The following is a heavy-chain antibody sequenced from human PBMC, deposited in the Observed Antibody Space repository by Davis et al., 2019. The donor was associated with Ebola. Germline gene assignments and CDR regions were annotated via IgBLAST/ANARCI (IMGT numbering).Heavy chain of an antibody. D-gene: IGHD4-11*01. Sequence: ASVKVSCKASGYTFTSYGISWVRQAPGQGLEWMGWISAYNGNTNYAQKLQGRVPMTTDTSTSTAYMELRSLRSDDTAVYYCARDRSYDYSNYGWFDPWGQGTLVTVSS. V-gene: IGHV1-18*01. CDR3: ARDRSYDYSNYGWFDP. CDR1: GYTFTSYG. CDR2: ISAYNGNT. J-gene: IGHJ5*02.